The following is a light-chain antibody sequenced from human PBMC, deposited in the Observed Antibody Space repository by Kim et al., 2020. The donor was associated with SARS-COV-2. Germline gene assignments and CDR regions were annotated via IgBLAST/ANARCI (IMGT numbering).Light chain of an antibody. CDR1: QNIDSW. CDR2: KAS. CDR3: QQYKTEPWT. Sequence: ASVGDRVTITCRASQNIDSWLAWYQQKPGKAPNLLIYKASTLESGVPSRFSGSRSETEFTLTISSLQPDDFASYYCQQYKTEPWTFGQGTKVDIK. V-gene: IGKV1-5*03. J-gene: IGKJ1*01.